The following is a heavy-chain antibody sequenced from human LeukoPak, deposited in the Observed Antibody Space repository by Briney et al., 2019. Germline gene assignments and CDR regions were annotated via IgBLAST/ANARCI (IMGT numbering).Heavy chain of an antibody. Sequence: SETLSLTCAVYGGSFSGYYWSWIRQPPGKGLERIGEINHSGSTNYNPSLKSRVTISVDTSKNQFSLKLSSVTAADTAVYYCASAFSSGYWAHSDAFDIWGQGTMVTVSS. D-gene: IGHD3-22*01. CDR2: INHSGST. V-gene: IGHV4-34*01. CDR3: ASAFSSGYWAHSDAFDI. J-gene: IGHJ3*02. CDR1: GGSFSGYY.